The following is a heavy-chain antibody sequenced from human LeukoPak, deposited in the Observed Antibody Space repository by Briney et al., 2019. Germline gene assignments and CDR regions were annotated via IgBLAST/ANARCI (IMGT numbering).Heavy chain of an antibody. CDR2: IYYSGST. D-gene: IGHD3-16*01. J-gene: IGHJ4*02. CDR1: GGSISSSY. Sequence: SVTLSLTCTVSGGSISSSYWSWIRQPPGKGLEWIGYIYYSGSTNYNPSLKSRVTISVDTSKNQFSLKLSSVTAADTAVYYCARGGGGYAFDYWGQGTLVTVSS. V-gene: IGHV4-59*01. CDR3: ARGGGGYAFDY.